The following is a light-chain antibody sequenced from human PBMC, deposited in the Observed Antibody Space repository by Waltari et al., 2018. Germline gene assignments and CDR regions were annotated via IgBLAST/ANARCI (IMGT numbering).Light chain of an antibody. V-gene: IGLV2-23*02. CDR3: CSYAGTHTWV. CDR1: SSDVGDYNL. J-gene: IGLJ2*01. CDR2: EVS. Sequence: QSALTQPASVSASPGQSITISCNGTSSDVGDYNLVSWYQQHPAKAPKLLIFEVSKRPTGVSNRFSASKSGNTASMTISGLQAEDEATYHCCSYAGTHTWVFGGGTKVTVL.